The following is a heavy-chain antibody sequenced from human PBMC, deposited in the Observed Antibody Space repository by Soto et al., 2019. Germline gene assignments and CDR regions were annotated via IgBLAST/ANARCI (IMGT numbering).Heavy chain of an antibody. Sequence: EVQLLESGGGLVQPGGSLRLSCVVSGFTFGSYAMSWVRQAPENGPEWVAILGGNGFTTYYADSVKGRFTISGDKSKSTLFLHMNSLRADDTGVYYCAKALRPSLNFFYYMDVWGRGTSVTVSS. CDR1: GFTFGSYA. CDR3: AKALRPSLNFFYYMDV. CDR2: LGGNGFTT. J-gene: IGHJ6*03. V-gene: IGHV3-23*01. D-gene: IGHD2-2*01.